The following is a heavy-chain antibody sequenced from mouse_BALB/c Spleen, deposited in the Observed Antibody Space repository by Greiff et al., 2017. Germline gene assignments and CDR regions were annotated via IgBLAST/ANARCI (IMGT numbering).Heavy chain of an antibody. CDR1: GYTFTSYT. J-gene: IGHJ3*01. CDR3: ARSYGNYGTWFAY. CDR2: INPSSGYT. Sequence: VKLQESGAELARPGASVKMSCKASGYTFTSYTMHWVKQRPGQGLEWIGYINPSSGYTNYNQKFKDKATLTADKSSSTAYMQLSSLTSEDSAVYYCARSYGNYGTWFAYWGQGTLVTVSA. V-gene: IGHV1-4*01. D-gene: IGHD2-10*02.